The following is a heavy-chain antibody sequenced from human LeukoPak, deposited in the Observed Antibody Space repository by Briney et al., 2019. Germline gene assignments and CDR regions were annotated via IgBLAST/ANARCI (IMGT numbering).Heavy chain of an antibody. CDR3: ARYYYGSGSYLPFQH. CDR1: GFTFSSYW. D-gene: IGHD3-10*01. V-gene: IGHV3-7*01. Sequence: GGSLRLSCAASGFTFSSYWMSWVRQAPGKGLEWVANIKQDGSEKYYVDSVKGRFTISRDNAKNSLYLQMNSLRAEDTAVYYCARYYYGSGSYLPFQHWGQGTLVTVSS. J-gene: IGHJ1*01. CDR2: IKQDGSEK.